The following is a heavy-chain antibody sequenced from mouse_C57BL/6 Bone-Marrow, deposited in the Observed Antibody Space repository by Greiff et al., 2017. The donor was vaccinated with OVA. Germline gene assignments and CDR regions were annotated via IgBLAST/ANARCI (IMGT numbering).Heavy chain of an antibody. CDR2: ILPSIGRT. CDR1: DSAVFPIAY. J-gene: IGHJ3*01. D-gene: IGHD1-1*01. Sequence: QVQLQQSGSELRSPGSSVKLSCKDFDSAVFPIAYMSWVRQKPGHGFEWIGGILPSIGRTIYGEKFEDKATLDADTLSNTAYLELKRLTSEDSAIYYFARNGSSLGAFAYWGQGTLVTVSA. V-gene: IGHV15-2*01. CDR3: ARNGSSLGAFAY.